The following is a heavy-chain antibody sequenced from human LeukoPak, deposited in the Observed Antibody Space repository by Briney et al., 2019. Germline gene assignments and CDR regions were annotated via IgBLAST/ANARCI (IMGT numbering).Heavy chain of an antibody. CDR1: GYTFTGYY. J-gene: IGHJ4*02. V-gene: IGHV1-2*02. Sequence: VASVKVSCKASGYTFTGYYMHWVRQAPGQGLEWMGWINPNSGGTNYAQKFQGRVTMTRDTSISTAYMELSRLRSDDTAGYCCASGLWSGGDFWSGGELDYWGQGTLVTVSS. CDR2: INPNSGGT. D-gene: IGHD3-3*01. CDR3: ASGLWSGGDFWSGGELDY.